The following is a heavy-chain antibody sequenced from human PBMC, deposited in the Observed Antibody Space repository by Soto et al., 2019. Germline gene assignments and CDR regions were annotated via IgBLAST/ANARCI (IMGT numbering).Heavy chain of an antibody. CDR2: ISGDGTTT. J-gene: IGHJ3*01. V-gene: IGHV3-74*01. CDR1: GFSIRKYW. Sequence: EVQLVESGGGLVQPGEALRLACAASGFSIRKYWMHWVRQAPGKGPVWVSYISGDGTTTDYAGSVKGRFTISRDNAKNTLVLQNDSLGVEDTGIFFCAIPGWTNDVCLEAAVTVGGALEYLGRGGQG. CDR3: AIPGWTNDVCLEAAVTVGGALEYLGR. D-gene: IGHD3-16*01.